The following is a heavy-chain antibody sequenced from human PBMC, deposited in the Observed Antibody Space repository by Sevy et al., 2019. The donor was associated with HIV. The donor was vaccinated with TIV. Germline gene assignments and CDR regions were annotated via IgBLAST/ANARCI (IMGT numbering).Heavy chain of an antibody. D-gene: IGHD6-13*01. CDR1: GFTFDDYA. V-gene: IGHV3-9*01. CDR3: AKTKARIAAAVGAFDI. Sequence: GGSQRLSCAASGFTFDDYAMHWVRQAPGKGLEWVSGISWNSGSIGYADSVKGRFTISRDNAKNSLYLQMNSLRAEDTALYYCAKTKARIAAAVGAFDIWGQGTMVTVSS. J-gene: IGHJ3*02. CDR2: ISWNSGSI.